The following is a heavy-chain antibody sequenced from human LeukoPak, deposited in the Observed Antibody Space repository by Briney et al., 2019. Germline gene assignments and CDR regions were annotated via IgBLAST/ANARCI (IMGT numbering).Heavy chain of an antibody. Sequence: ASVTVSCKPSGYTFTDYFTHWVRQAPGQGLEWMGWIDPRNGGTHYAQKFQGRVTMARDTSISTAYMELSSLRSDDTAMYYCAKIGISGSYWDFDSWGQGTLVTVSS. CDR2: IDPRNGGT. D-gene: IGHD1-26*01. CDR1: GYTFTDYF. J-gene: IGHJ4*02. V-gene: IGHV1-2*02. CDR3: AKIGISGSYWDFDS.